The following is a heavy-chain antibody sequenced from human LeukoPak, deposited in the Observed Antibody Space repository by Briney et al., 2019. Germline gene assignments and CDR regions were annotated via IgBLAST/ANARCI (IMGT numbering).Heavy chain of an antibody. CDR3: AGGLLRYFDWYLD. CDR2: IYYSGST. J-gene: IGHJ4*02. CDR1: GGSISSYY. V-gene: IGHV4-59*01. D-gene: IGHD3-9*01. Sequence: PSETLSLTCTVSGGSISSYYWSWIRQPPGKGLEWIRYIYYSGSTNYNPSLKSRVTISVDTSKNQFSLKLSSVTAADTAVYYCAGGLLRYFDWYLDWGQGTLVTVSS.